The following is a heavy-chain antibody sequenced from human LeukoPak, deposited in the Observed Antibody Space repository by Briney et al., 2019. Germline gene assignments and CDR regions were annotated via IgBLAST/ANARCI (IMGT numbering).Heavy chain of an antibody. V-gene: IGHV3-23*01. J-gene: IGHJ4*02. D-gene: IGHD5-18*01. CDR3: AKHSIQLWYIY. CDR1: GGSISSYY. CDR2: ISGSGGST. Sequence: PSETLSLTCTVSGGSISSYYWSWVRQAPGKGLEWVSAISGSGGSTYYADSVKGRFTISRDNSKNTLYLQMNSLRAEDTAVYYCAKHSIQLWYIYWGQGTLVTVSS.